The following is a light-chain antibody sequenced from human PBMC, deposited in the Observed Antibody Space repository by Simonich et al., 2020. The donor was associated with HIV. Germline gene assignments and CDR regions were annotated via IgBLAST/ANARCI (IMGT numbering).Light chain of an antibody. CDR2: SNN. Sequence: QSVLTQPPSASGTPGQRVTISCSGSSSKLGSNTVNWYQQLPGTAPKLLIYSNNQRPSGVPDRFSGSKSGNTASLTISGLQAEDEADYYCSSYTSSSTLVFGGGTKLTVL. J-gene: IGLJ3*02. CDR1: SSKLGSNT. V-gene: IGLV1-44*01. CDR3: SSYTSSSTLV.